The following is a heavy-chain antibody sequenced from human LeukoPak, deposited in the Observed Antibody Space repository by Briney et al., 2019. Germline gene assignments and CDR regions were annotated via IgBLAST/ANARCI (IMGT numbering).Heavy chain of an antibody. CDR2: IFSSGST. D-gene: IGHD4-23*01. Sequence: PPETLSLTCTVSGESINNNYWSWIRQPAGKGLEWIGRIFSSGSTLYNASLKSRVTMSVDTSKSQFSLKLNSVTAADSAVYYCARVGYGGYGALDYWGRGTLVTVSS. V-gene: IGHV4-4*07. CDR3: ARVGYGGYGALDY. J-gene: IGHJ4*02. CDR1: GESINNNY.